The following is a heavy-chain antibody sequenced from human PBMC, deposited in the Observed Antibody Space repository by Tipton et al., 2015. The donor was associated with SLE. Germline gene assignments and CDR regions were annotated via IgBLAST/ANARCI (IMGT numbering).Heavy chain of an antibody. D-gene: IGHD2-15*01. CDR3: ARHSGRYCSGGSCYSDAFDI. Sequence: LRLSCAASGFTFSSYGMHWVRQPPGKGLEWIGEINHSGSTNYNPSLKSRVTISVDTSKNQFSLKLSSVTAADTAVYYCARHSGRYCSGGSCYSDAFDIWGQGTMVTVSS. CDR1: GFTFSSYG. V-gene: IGHV4-34*01. J-gene: IGHJ3*02. CDR2: INHSGST.